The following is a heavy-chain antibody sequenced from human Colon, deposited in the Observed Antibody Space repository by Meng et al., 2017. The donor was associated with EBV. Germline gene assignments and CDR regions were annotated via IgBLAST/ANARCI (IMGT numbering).Heavy chain of an antibody. CDR2: IDDSGST. V-gene: IGHV4-4*02. D-gene: IGHD1-26*01. CDR3: ARGKQDAWELLAY. CDR1: GVSISSNIR. Sequence: QWQLQESGPGLLKPSGPLSLTGGVSGVSISSNIRWTWVRQPPGKGLEWIGDIDDSGSTNYNPSLNNRISISLDKSKNHFSLKVNSVTAADTAVYYCARGKQDAWELLAYWGQGALVTVSS. J-gene: IGHJ4*02.